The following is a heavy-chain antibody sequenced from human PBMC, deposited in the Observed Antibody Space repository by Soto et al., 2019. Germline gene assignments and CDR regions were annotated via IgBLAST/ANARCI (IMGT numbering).Heavy chain of an antibody. CDR2: TYYRSKWYN. CDR3: ARDRGLAVAGTRGGWFDP. J-gene: IGHJ5*02. V-gene: IGHV6-1*01. Sequence: SQTLSLTCAISGDSVSSNSAAWNWIRQSPSRGLEWLGGTYYRSKWYNDYAVSVKSRITINPDTSKNQFSLQLNSVTPEDTAVYYCARDRGLAVAGTRGGWFDPWGQGTLVTVSS. D-gene: IGHD6-19*01. CDR1: GDSVSSNSAA.